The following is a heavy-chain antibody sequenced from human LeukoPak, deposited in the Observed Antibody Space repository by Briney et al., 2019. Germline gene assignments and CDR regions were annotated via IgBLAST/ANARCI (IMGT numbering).Heavy chain of an antibody. J-gene: IGHJ4*02. D-gene: IGHD6-13*01. Sequence: GASVKVSCKASGYTFTSYGISWVRQAPGQGLEWMGWISAYNGNTNYAQKLQGRVTMTTDTSTSTAYMELRSLRSDDTAVYYCARDERIGSWRVSYFDYWGQGTLVTVSS. CDR1: GYTFTSYG. CDR3: ARDERIGSWRVSYFDY. V-gene: IGHV1-18*01. CDR2: ISAYNGNT.